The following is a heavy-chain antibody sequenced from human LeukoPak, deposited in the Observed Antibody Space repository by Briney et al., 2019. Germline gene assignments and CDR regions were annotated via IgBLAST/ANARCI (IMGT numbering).Heavy chain of an antibody. D-gene: IGHD3-10*01. Sequence: GGSLRLSCAASGFTFSSYGMHWVRQAPGKGLEWVAVISYDGSNKYYADSVKGRFTISRDNSENTLYLQMNSLRAEDTAVYYCAKDDVGYGSGSYDYWGQGTLVTVSS. CDR3: AKDDVGYGSGSYDY. CDR2: ISYDGSNK. CDR1: GFTFSSYG. J-gene: IGHJ4*02. V-gene: IGHV3-30*18.